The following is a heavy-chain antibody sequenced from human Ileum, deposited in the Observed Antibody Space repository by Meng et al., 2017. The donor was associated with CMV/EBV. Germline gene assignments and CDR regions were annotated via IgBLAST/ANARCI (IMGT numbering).Heavy chain of an antibody. Sequence: ETLSLTCVASGFTFSNYWMTWLRQAPGRGLELVAHIKEDGSQKDYVDSVKGRFTISRDNTKNSLYLQMNSLRGEDTAVYYCARDPYIKAFDIWGQGTVVTVSS. CDR3: ARDPYIKAFDI. J-gene: IGHJ3*02. D-gene: IGHD4-11*01. CDR1: GFTFSNYW. V-gene: IGHV3-7*01. CDR2: IKEDGSQK.